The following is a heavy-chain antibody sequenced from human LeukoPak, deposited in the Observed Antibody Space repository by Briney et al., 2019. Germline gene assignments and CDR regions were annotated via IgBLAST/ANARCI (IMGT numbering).Heavy chain of an antibody. D-gene: IGHD6-13*01. V-gene: IGHV1-2*02. CDR2: INPNSGGT. J-gene: IGHJ6*02. CDR3: ARAIAAAGYYYGMDV. CDR1: GYTFTGYY. Sequence: ASVKVSCKASGYTFTGYYMHWVRQAPGQGLEWMGWINPNSGGTNYAQKFQGRVTMTRDTSISTAYMELSRLRSDDTAVYYCARAIAAAGYYYGMDVWGQGTTVTVSS.